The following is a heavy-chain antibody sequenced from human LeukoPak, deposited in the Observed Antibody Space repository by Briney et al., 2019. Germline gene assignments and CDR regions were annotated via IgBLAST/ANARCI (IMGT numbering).Heavy chain of an antibody. V-gene: IGHV1-69*05. D-gene: IGHD3-16*02. CDR1: GGTFSSYA. CDR3: AAQYYDYVWGSYRYYFDY. CDR2: IIPIFGTA. J-gene: IGHJ4*02. Sequence: SVKVSCKASGGTFSSYAISWVRQAPGQGLEWMGGIIPIFGTANYAQKLQGRVTMTTDTSTSTAYMELRSLRSDDTAVYYCAAQYYDYVWGSYRYYFDYWGQGTLVTVSS.